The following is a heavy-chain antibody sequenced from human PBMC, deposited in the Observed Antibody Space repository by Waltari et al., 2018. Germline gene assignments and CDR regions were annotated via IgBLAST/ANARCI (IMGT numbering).Heavy chain of an antibody. CDR1: QYTFTSYD. J-gene: IGHJ5*02. V-gene: IGHV1-8*01. Sequence: QVQLVQSGAEVEKHGASVKVACTASQYTFTSYDINWMRQANGQGLEWMGWINPKSGNTDYAQKFRGRVTMTRDTSITTAYMELSSLRSDDTAVYYCARANYGGKRWFDPWGQGTLVTVSS. CDR2: INPKSGNT. CDR3: ARANYGGKRWFDP. D-gene: IGHD4-17*01.